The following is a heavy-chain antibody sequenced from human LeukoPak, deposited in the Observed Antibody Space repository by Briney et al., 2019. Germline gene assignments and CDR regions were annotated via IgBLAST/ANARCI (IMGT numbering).Heavy chain of an antibody. CDR1: GGTFSSYV. D-gene: IGHD2-15*01. Sequence: SVKVSCKASGGTFSSYVITWVRQAPGQGLEWMGGIIPIFGTANYAQKFQGRVTITADESTSTAYMELSSLRSEDTAVYHCASTFYCSGGSCYYYGMDVWGQGTTVTVSS. V-gene: IGHV1-69*01. CDR2: IIPIFGTA. J-gene: IGHJ6*02. CDR3: ASTFYCSGGSCYYYGMDV.